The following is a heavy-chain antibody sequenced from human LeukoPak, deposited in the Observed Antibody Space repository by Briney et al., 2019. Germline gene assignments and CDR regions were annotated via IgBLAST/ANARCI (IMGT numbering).Heavy chain of an antibody. CDR2: INWNGGST. J-gene: IGHJ4*02. CDR1: GFTFDDYG. CDR3: ARGWVAYYFDY. D-gene: IGHD2-15*01. V-gene: IGHV3-20*04. Sequence: GGSLRLSCAASGFTFDDYGMSWVRRAPGKGLEWVSGINWNGGSTGYADSVKGRFTISRDNAKNSLYLQMNSLRAEDTALYYCARGWVAYYFDYWGQGTLVTVSS.